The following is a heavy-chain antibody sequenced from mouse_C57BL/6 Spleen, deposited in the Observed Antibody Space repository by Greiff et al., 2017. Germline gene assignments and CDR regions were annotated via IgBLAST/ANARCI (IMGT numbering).Heavy chain of an antibody. CDR3: ARHKSLVVAPYAIEY. CDR2: IWSDGST. V-gene: IGHV2-6-1*01. CDR1: GFSLTSYG. D-gene: IGHD1-3*01. Sequence: QVQLKESGPGLVAPSQSLSITCTVSGFSLTSYGVHWVRQPPGKGLEWLVVIWSDGSTTYNSALKSRLSISKDNSKSQVFLKMNSLQTDDTAMYYCARHKSLVVAPYAIEYCGVGDSVTVSS. J-gene: IGHJ4*01.